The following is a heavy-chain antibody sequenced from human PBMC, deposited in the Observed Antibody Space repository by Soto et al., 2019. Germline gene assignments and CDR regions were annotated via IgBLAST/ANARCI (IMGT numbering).Heavy chain of an antibody. CDR3: ARNGTYSSSLSQYSGMDV. V-gene: IGHV1-69*01. CDR2: IVPMLGTP. J-gene: IGHJ6*02. Sequence: QVQLVQSGAEVKEPGSSVRVSCKASGGTFDNFIMNWVRQTPGQGLEWMGGIVPMLGTPTYAEKFKGRVTISATGSTSTMYMEVTSLRSEAPAIYYCARNGTYSSSLSQYSGMDVWGQGTTVTVSS. D-gene: IGHD1-26*01. CDR1: GGTFDNFI.